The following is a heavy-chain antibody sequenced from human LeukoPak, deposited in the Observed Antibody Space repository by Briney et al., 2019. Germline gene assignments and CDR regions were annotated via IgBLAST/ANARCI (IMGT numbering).Heavy chain of an antibody. CDR1: GCSISSGYY. V-gene: IGHV4-38-2*02. J-gene: IGHJ4*02. CDR2: VYHNGNT. Sequence: SETLSLTCTVSGCSISSGYYWGWIRQPPEKGLEWIANVYHNGNTFYNPSLKSRVTISVDTSNNQFSLTLTSVTAADTAVYFCARETSRIIYYWGQGMLVTVSS. CDR3: ARETSRIIYY.